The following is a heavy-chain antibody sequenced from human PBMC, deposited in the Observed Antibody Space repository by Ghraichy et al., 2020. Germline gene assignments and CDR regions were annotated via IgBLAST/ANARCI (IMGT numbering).Heavy chain of an antibody. CDR3: ARTNDFWSGYTHFDY. Sequence: SETLSLTCTVSGDTITSYFWSWIRQPPGKGLEWLGYIYYSGSANYNPALKSRVTISVDTPKNQFSLKVTSVTAADTAVYYCARTNDFWSGYTHFDYWGQGSLVNFYS. V-gene: IGHV4-59*12. J-gene: IGHJ4*02. CDR1: GDTITSYF. D-gene: IGHD3-3*01. CDR2: IYYSGSA.